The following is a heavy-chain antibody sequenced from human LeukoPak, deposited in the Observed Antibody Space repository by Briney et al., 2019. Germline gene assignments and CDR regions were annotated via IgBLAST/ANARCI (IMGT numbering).Heavy chain of an antibody. J-gene: IGHJ4*02. CDR1: GFTFSSYN. CDR2: ISSSSSYI. Sequence: GGSLRLSCAASGFTFSSYNVNWVRQAPGKGLEWVSFISSSSSYIYYADSVKGRCTISRDNAKNSLYLQMNSLRAEDTAVYYCARGSQDYYGSGSYPDYWGQGTLVTVSS. V-gene: IGHV3-21*01. D-gene: IGHD3-10*01. CDR3: ARGSQDYYGSGSYPDY.